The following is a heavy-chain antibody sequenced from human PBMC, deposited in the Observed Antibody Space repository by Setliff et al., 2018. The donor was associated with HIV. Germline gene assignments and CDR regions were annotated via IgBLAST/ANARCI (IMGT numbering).Heavy chain of an antibody. D-gene: IGHD6-13*01. V-gene: IGHV1-69*13. CDR1: GGTFSSYA. J-gene: IGHJ6*03. CDR2: IIPIFGTT. CDR3: AIGFGRSTWTYYYYYMDV. Sequence: SVKVSCKASGGTFSSYAISWVRQAPRQGLEWMGGIIPIFGTTNYAQKFQGRVTITADESTSTAYVEVSSLRSEDTAVYFCAIGFGRSTWTYYYYYMDVWGKGTTVTVS.